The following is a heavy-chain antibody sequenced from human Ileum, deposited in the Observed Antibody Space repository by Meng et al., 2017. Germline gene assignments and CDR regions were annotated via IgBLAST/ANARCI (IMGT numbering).Heavy chain of an antibody. CDR3: ARGDSSSWWPHYYYYGMDV. CDR2: INHSGST. CDR1: GGSFSGYY. D-gene: IGHD6-13*01. J-gene: IGHJ6*02. Sequence: SETLSLTCAVYGGSFSGYYWSWLRQPPGKGLEWIGEINHSGSTNHNPSLKSRVTISVDTSKNQFSLKLSSVTAADTAVYYCARGDSSSWWPHYYYYGMDVWGQGTTVTVSS. V-gene: IGHV4-34*01.